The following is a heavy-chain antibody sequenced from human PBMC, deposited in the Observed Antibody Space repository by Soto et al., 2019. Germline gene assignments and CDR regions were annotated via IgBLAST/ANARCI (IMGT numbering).Heavy chain of an antibody. Sequence: TLSLTCAVYGGSLSGYYWSWIRQPPGKGLEWIGEINHSGSTNYNPSLKSRVTISVDTSKNQFSLKLSSVTAADTAVYYCARGRYCSSTSCYLHYGMDVWGQGTTVTVSS. CDR2: INHSGST. CDR1: GGSLSGYY. CDR3: ARGRYCSSTSCYLHYGMDV. D-gene: IGHD2-2*01. V-gene: IGHV4-34*01. J-gene: IGHJ6*02.